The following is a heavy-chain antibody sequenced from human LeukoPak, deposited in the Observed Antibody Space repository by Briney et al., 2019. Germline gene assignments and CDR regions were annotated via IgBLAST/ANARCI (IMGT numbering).Heavy chain of an antibody. CDR1: GYTFTSYD. CDR2: MNPNSGNT. Sequence: ASVKVSCKASGYTFTSYDINWVRQATGQGLEWMGWMNPNSGNTGYAQKFQGRVTMTRNTSISTAYMELSSLRSGDTAVYYCAIDVLLWFGERGGWGQGTLVTVSS. V-gene: IGHV1-8*01. CDR3: AIDVLLWFGERGG. D-gene: IGHD3-10*01. J-gene: IGHJ4*02.